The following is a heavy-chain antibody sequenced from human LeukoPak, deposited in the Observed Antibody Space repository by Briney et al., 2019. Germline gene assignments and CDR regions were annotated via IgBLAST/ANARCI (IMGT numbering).Heavy chain of an antibody. V-gene: IGHV1-69*13. D-gene: IGHD6-19*01. J-gene: IGHJ4*02. CDR1: GGTFSSYA. Sequence: SVKVSCKASGGTFSSYAISWVRQAPGQGLEWMGGIIPIFGTANYAQKLQGRVTITADESTSTAYMELSSLRSEDTAVYYCARGRSSGWYGGDYDEANYFDYWGQGTLVTVSS. CDR3: ARGRSSGWYGGDYDEANYFDY. CDR2: IIPIFGTA.